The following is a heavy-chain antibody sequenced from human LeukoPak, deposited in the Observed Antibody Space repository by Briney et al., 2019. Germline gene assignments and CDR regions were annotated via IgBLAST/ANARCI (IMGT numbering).Heavy chain of an antibody. CDR3: AKVESYYYYGMDV. J-gene: IGHJ6*02. Sequence: GGSLRLSCAASGFTLSSYAMSWVRQAPGKGLEWVSAISGSGGSTYYADSVKGRFTISRDNSKNTLYLQMNSLRAEDTAVYYCAKVESYYYYGMDVWGQGTTVTVSS. CDR1: GFTLSSYA. CDR2: ISGSGGST. D-gene: IGHD3-3*01. V-gene: IGHV3-23*01.